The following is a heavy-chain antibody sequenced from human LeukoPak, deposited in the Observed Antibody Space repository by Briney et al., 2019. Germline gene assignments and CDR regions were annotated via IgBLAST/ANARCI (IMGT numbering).Heavy chain of an antibody. V-gene: IGHV3-30-3*01. CDR3: ASLTGTAFDY. CDR1: GFTFSSYA. J-gene: IGHJ4*02. D-gene: IGHD1-7*01. Sequence: GRSLRLSCAASGFTFSSYAMHWVRQAPGKGLEWVAVISYDGSNKYYADSVKGRFTVSRDNSKNTLYLQMNSLRAEDTAVYYCASLTGTAFDYWGQGTLVTVSS. CDR2: ISYDGSNK.